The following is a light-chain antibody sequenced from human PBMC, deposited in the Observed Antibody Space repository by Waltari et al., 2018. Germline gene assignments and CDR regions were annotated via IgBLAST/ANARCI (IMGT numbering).Light chain of an antibody. Sequence: QSALTQPPSASGSPGQSVTISCTGTSSDVGGYHYVSWYQRHPGKAPKLMIYEVTKRPSGVPDRFSGSKSGNTASLTVSGLQAEDEADYYCSSYAGNNNLVFGGGTKLTVL. J-gene: IGLJ3*02. CDR2: EVT. CDR3: SSYAGNNNLV. CDR1: SSDVGGYHY. V-gene: IGLV2-8*01.